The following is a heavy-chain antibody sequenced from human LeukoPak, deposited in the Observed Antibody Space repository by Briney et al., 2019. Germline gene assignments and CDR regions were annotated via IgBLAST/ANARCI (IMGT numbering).Heavy chain of an antibody. CDR1: GYTFTSYD. V-gene: IGHV1-2*04. D-gene: IGHD2-21*02. CDR3: ARDAVSDGAFDI. CDR2: INPNSGGT. J-gene: IGHJ3*02. Sequence: ASVKVSCKASGYTFTSYDINWVRQATGQGLERMGWINPNSGGTNYAQKFQGWVTMTRDTSISTAYMELSRLRSDDTAVYYCARDAVSDGAFDIWGQGTMVTVSS.